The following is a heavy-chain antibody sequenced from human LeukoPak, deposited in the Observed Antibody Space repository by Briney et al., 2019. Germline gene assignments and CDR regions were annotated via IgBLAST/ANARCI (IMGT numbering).Heavy chain of an antibody. CDR2: ISSSGSTI. CDR1: GFTFSSYE. D-gene: IGHD5-18*01. Sequence: GGSLRLSCAASGFTFSSYEMNGVRQAPGKGLEWVSYISSSGSTIYYADSVKGRFTISRDNAKNSLYLQMNSLRAEDTAVYYCARVEGYSYGLDYWGQGTLVTVSS. V-gene: IGHV3-48*03. J-gene: IGHJ4*02. CDR3: ARVEGYSYGLDY.